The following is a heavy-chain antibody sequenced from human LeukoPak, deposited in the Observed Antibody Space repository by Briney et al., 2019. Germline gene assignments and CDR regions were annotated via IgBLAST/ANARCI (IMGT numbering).Heavy chain of an antibody. CDR2: ISSSSSYI. V-gene: IGHV3-21*01. CDR3: ARVDPDRNYYGSGSYGTVDY. D-gene: IGHD3-10*01. CDR1: GFTFSSYS. Sequence: GSLRLSCAASGFTFSSYSMNWVRQAPGKGLEWVSSISSSSSYIYYADSVKGRFTISRDNAKNSLYIQMNSLRAEDTAIYYCARVDPDRNYYGSGSYGTVDYWGQGTLVTVSS. J-gene: IGHJ4*02.